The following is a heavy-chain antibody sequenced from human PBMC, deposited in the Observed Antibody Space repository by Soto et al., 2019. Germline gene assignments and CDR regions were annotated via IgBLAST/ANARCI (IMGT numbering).Heavy chain of an antibody. CDR2: ISAGGGNT. J-gene: IGHJ6*03. CDR1: GFSFNIYA. Sequence: EVHLLEYGGGLVQPGGSLRLSCAASGFSFNIYAMKWVRQAPGKGLECVSAISAGGGNTYYAGSVKGRFTISRDNSKNTLYLQMSSLRADDTAVYCCAKAPTYDYYYYMDVWGTCTTVTVSS. CDR3: AKAPTYDYYYYMDV. V-gene: IGHV3-23*01.